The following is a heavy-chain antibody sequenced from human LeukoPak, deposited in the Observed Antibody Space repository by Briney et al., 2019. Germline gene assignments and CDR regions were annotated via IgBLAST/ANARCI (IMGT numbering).Heavy chain of an antibody. Sequence: GESLKISCKGSGYSFTSYWIGWVRQMPGKGLEWMGIIYPGDSDTGYSPSFQGQVTISADKSISTAYLQWSSLKASDTAMYYCATSLRVDYYGMDVWGQGTTVTVSS. D-gene: IGHD2-2*01. CDR3: ATSLRVDYYGMDV. CDR1: GYSFTSYW. CDR2: IYPGDSDT. J-gene: IGHJ6*02. V-gene: IGHV5-51*01.